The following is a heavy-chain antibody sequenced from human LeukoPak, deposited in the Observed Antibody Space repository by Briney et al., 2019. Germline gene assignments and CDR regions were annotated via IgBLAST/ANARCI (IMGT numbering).Heavy chain of an antibody. CDR2: IYSGGST. V-gene: IGHV3-66*01. CDR3: ARGPNYYDSGGNVQWLGYFQY. CDR1: GFTVSNNY. D-gene: IGHD3-22*01. Sequence: GGSLRLSCAASGFTVSNNYMSWVRQAPGKGLEWVSVIYSGGSTDYVDSVKGRFTIARDKSKNTVYLQMDSLRAEDTAVYYCARGPNYYDSGGNVQWLGYFQYWGQGTVATVSS. J-gene: IGHJ1*01.